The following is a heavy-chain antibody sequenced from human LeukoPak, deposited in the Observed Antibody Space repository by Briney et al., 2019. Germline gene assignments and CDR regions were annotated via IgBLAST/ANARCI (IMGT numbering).Heavy chain of an antibody. Sequence: PGGSLRLSCAASGFTFSSYAMNWARQAPGKGLEWVSVISGSGGSTYYADSVKGRFTMSRDNSKNTLYLQMNSLRAEDTAVYYCAKGRGNGVRGAFDIWGQGTMVTVSS. CDR3: AKGRGNGVRGAFDI. J-gene: IGHJ3*02. CDR2: ISGSGGST. CDR1: GFTFSSYA. D-gene: IGHD4-17*01. V-gene: IGHV3-23*01.